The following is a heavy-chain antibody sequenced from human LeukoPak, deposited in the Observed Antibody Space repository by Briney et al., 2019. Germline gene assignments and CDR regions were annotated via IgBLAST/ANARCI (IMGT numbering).Heavy chain of an antibody. D-gene: IGHD3-10*01. CDR2: ISGSGGST. CDR3: ARVPPGVWYGMDV. V-gene: IGHV3-23*01. Sequence: GGSLRLSCAASGFTFSSYAMSWVRQAPGKGLEWVSAISGSGGSTYYADSVKGRFTISRDNSKNTLYLQMNSLRAEDTAMYYCARVPPGVWYGMDVWGQGTTVTVSS. J-gene: IGHJ6*02. CDR1: GFTFSSYA.